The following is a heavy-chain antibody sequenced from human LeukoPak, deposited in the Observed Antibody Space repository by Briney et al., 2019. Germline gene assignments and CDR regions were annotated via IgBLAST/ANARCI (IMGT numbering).Heavy chain of an antibody. CDR2: IKQDGSEK. V-gene: IGHV3-7*01. D-gene: IGHD6-19*01. CDR1: GFTFSSYW. Sequence: PGGSLRLSCAASGFTFSSYWMSWVRQAPGKGLEWVANIKQDGSEKYYVDSVKGRFTISRDNAKNSLYLQMNSLRAEDTAVYYCAREYSSGWLQEDYYYYGMDVWGQGTTVTVSS. CDR3: AREYSSGWLQEDYYYYGMDV. J-gene: IGHJ6*02.